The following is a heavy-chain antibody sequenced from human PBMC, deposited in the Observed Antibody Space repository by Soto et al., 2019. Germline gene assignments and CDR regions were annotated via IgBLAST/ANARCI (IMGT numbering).Heavy chain of an antibody. CDR1: GYSFTSYW. V-gene: IGHV5-51*01. CDR3: ARSTAMVDYYYYYYGMDV. J-gene: IGHJ6*02. Sequence: GESLKISCKGSGYSFTSYWIGWVRQMPGKGLEWMGIIYPGDSDTRYSPSFQGQVTISADKSISTAYLQWSSLKASDTAMYYCARSTAMVDYYYYYYGMDVWGQGTTVTVSS. D-gene: IGHD5-18*01. CDR2: IYPGDSDT.